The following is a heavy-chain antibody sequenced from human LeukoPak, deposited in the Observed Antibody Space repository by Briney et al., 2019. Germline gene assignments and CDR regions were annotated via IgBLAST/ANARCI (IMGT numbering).Heavy chain of an antibody. D-gene: IGHD2-15*01. CDR2: ISYDGSNK. Sequence: GGSLRLSCAASGFTFSSYAMHWVRQAPGKGLEWVAVISYDGSNKYHADSVKGRFTISRDNAKNSLYLQMNSLRAEDTAVYYCARSHPGYCSGGSCRQFDYWGQGTLVTVSS. V-gene: IGHV3-30-3*01. J-gene: IGHJ4*02. CDR3: ARSHPGYCSGGSCRQFDY. CDR1: GFTFSSYA.